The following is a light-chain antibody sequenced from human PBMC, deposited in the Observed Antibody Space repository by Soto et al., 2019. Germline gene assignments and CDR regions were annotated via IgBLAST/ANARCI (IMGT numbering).Light chain of an antibody. CDR3: NSYAGNNNVL. Sequence: QSALTQPPSASGSLGQSVTISCTGFRNNYVSWYQQHPGKAPKLMIYAVTKRPSGVPDRFSGSKSGDTASLTVSGLQAEDEADYYCNSYAGNNNVLFGGGTQLTVL. J-gene: IGLJ2*01. CDR1: RNNY. V-gene: IGLV2-8*01. CDR2: AVT.